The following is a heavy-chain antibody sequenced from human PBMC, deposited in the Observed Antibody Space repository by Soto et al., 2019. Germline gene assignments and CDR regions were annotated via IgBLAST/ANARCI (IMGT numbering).Heavy chain of an antibody. CDR3: EELGVIGGFSSY. D-gene: IGHD5-18*01. CDR2: ISGSGGGGTT. V-gene: IGHV3-23*01. Sequence: EVQLLESGGGLAQPGGSLRLSCAASGFTFSDSAMSWVRQAPGKGLEWVSGISGSGGGGTTYYADSVKGRFTISRDNSNNALYLQMNSLRADDTAVYYSEELGVIGGFSSYWGQGTLVTLSS. CDR1: GFTFSDSA. J-gene: IGHJ1*01.